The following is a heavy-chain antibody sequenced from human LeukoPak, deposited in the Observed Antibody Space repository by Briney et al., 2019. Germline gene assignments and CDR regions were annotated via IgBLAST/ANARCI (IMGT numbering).Heavy chain of an antibody. CDR1: GYSFTNYW. J-gene: IGHJ4*02. Sequence: LGESLKISCQGSGYSFTNYWIGWVRQMPGKGLEWMGIIYPGDSDTKYNPSFQGLVTISADKSISTAYLQWSSLKASDTAMYYCARPGILGATTYFDYWGQGTLVTVSS. CDR3: ARPGILGATTYFDY. D-gene: IGHD1-26*01. V-gene: IGHV5-51*01. CDR2: IYPGDSDT.